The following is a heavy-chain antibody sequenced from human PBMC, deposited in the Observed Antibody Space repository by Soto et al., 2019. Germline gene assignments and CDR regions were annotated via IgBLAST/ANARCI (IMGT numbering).Heavy chain of an antibody. CDR3: ARNSSGRYNWFDP. D-gene: IGHD6-19*01. CDR1: GYTFTNYG. J-gene: IGHJ5*02. Sequence: QVQLVQSGAEVRKPGASVKVSCKASGYTFTNYGITWVRQAPGQGLEWMGWISTYNGNTNYAQKLQGRVTMTTDTSTNTAYMELRSLRSDDTAIYYCARNSSGRYNWFDPWDQGTLVTVSS. V-gene: IGHV1-18*01. CDR2: ISTYNGNT.